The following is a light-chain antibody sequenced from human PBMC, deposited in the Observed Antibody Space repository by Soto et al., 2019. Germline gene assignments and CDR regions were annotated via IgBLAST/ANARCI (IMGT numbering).Light chain of an antibody. CDR3: ISHGRANNFDV. CDR2: EVS. J-gene: IGLJ1*01. V-gene: IGLV2-14*01. Sequence: QSVLIQSASVSGSPGQSITISCTGTSSDVGVYSYLSWYQHHPGKAPKLLIYEVSNRPSGVSNRFSGSKSGNTASLTISGLQVEDAADYYCISHGRANNFDVFGTGTKVTVL. CDR1: SSDVGVYSY.